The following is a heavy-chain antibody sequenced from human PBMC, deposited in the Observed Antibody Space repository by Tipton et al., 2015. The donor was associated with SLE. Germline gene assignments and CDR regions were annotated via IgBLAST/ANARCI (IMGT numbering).Heavy chain of an antibody. CDR2: IYSSGSP. Sequence: TLSLTCTVSGGSISSSSYYWGWIRQPPGKGLEWIGRIYSSGSPNYNPSLKSRVTMSVDTSKNQFSLKLSSVTAADTAVYYCASGGYGSGSHYLGGWFDPWGRGTLVTVSS. J-gene: IGHJ5*02. D-gene: IGHD3-10*01. V-gene: IGHV4-39*07. CDR3: ASGGYGSGSHYLGGWFDP. CDR1: GGSISSSSYY.